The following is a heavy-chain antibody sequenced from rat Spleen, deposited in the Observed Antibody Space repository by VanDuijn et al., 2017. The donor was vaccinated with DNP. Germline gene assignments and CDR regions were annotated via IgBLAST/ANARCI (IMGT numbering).Heavy chain of an antibody. V-gene: IGHV5S10*01. D-gene: IGHD1-11*01. CDR2: IIYDGSIT. Sequence: EVQLVESGGGLVQPGGSLKLSCAASGFTFSDYNMAWVRQAPIKGLEWVATIIYDGSITYYGDSVKGRFTISRDNAKSTLYLQMDSLRSEDTATYYCATHPLVRRVPDWFAYWGQGTLVTVSS. CDR3: ATHPLVRRVPDWFAY. CDR1: GFTFSDYN. J-gene: IGHJ3*01.